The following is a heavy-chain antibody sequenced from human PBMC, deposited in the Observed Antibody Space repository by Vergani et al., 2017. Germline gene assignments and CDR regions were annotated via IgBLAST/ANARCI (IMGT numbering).Heavy chain of an antibody. CDR1: GFTFSSYG. V-gene: IGHV3-30*18. D-gene: IGHD3-10*01. CDR2: ISYDGSNK. Sequence: QVQLVESGGGVVQPGRSLRLSCAASGFTFSSYGMHWVRQAPGKGLEWVAVISYDGSNKYYADSVKGRFTISRDNSKNTLYLQMNSLRAEDTAVYYCAKPVVRGVIYYYYGMDVWGQGTTVTVSS. J-gene: IGHJ6*02. CDR3: AKPVVRGVIYYYYGMDV.